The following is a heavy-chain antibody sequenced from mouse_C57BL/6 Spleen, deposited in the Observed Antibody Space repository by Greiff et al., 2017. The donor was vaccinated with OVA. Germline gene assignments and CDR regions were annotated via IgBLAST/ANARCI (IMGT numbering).Heavy chain of an antibody. CDR3: ARGGGHGLLSMDY. J-gene: IGHJ4*01. D-gene: IGHD3-1*01. Sequence: QVQLQQSGPELVKPGASVKISCKASGYAFSSSWMNWVKQRPGKGLEWIGRIYPGDGDTNYNGKFKGKATLTADKSSSTAYMQLSSLTSEDSAVYFCARGGGHGLLSMDYWGQGTSVTVSS. CDR2: IYPGDGDT. V-gene: IGHV1-82*01. CDR1: GYAFSSSW.